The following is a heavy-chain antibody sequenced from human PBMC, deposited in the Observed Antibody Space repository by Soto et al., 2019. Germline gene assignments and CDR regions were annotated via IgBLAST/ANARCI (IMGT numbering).Heavy chain of an antibody. CDR1: GYRFTSYW. CDR2: IFPSDSDT. D-gene: IGHD3-22*01. V-gene: IGHV5-51*01. CDR3: ARKDKSGYFNWFDP. J-gene: IGHJ5*02. Sequence: GESLKISCRTSGYRFTSYWIAWVRQMPGKGLEWMGIIFPSDSDTRYSPSFQGQVTIAADRSTSTVFLQWASLKASDTAVYFCARKDKSGYFNWFDPWGQGTLVTVSS.